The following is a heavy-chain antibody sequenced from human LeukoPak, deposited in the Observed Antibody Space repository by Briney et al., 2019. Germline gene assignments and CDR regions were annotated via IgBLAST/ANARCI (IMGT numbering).Heavy chain of an antibody. CDR3: ARDLQGYYDY. D-gene: IGHD3-22*01. V-gene: IGHV1-69*05. CDR1: GGTFSSYA. Sequence: SVKVSCKASGGTFSSYAISWVRQAPGQGLEWMGRIIPIFGTASYAQKFQGRVTITTDESTSTAYMELSSLRSEDTAVYYCARDLQGYYDYWGQGTLVTVSS. J-gene: IGHJ4*02. CDR2: IIPIFGTA.